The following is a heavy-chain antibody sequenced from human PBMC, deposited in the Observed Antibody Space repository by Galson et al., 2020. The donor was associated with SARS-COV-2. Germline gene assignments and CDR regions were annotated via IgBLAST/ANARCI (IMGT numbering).Heavy chain of an antibody. CDR2: MFYSGSS. D-gene: IGHD3-3*01. J-gene: IGHJ4*02. V-gene: IGHV4-30-4*01. CDR3: ARGGYDYFDY. Sequence: SETLSLTCTVSGGSIRSGDFSWSWIRQTPGKGLEWLGYMFYSGSSYYNPSLKSRVTISLDTSENQFSLKLSSVTAADTAVYYCARGGYDYFDYWGQGTLVTVSS. CDR1: GGSIRSGDFS.